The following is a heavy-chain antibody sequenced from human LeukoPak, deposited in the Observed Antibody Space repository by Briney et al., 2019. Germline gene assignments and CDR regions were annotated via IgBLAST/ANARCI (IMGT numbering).Heavy chain of an antibody. CDR2: IRYDGSNK. CDR3: AKGSVLLWFGELLSGMYFDY. D-gene: IGHD3-10*01. V-gene: IGHV3-30*02. CDR1: GFTFSSYG. J-gene: IGHJ4*02. Sequence: GGSLRLSCAASGFTFSSYGMHWVRQAPGKGLEWVAFIRYDGSNKYYADSVKGRFTISRDNSKNTLYQQMNSLRAEDTAVYYCAKGSVLLWFGELLSGMYFDYWGQGTLVTVSS.